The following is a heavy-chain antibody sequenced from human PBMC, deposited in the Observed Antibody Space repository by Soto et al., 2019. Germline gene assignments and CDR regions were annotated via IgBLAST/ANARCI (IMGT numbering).Heavy chain of an antibody. CDR1: GFTFSSYS. CDR3: ARAVLGYCSSTSCLRFLENYYYYMDV. D-gene: IGHD2-2*01. CDR2: ISSSSSYI. Sequence: GGSLRLSCAASGFTFSSYSMNWVRQAPGKGLEWVSSISSSSSYIYYADSVKGRFTISRDNAKNSLYLQMNSLRAEDTAVYYCARAVLGYCSSTSCLRFLENYYYYMDVWGKGTTVTVSS. V-gene: IGHV3-21*01. J-gene: IGHJ6*03.